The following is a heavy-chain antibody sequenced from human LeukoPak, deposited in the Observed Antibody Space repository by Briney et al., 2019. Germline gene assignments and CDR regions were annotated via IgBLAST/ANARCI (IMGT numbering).Heavy chain of an antibody. CDR1: GFTFSSYS. V-gene: IGHV3-21*01. Sequence: GGSLRLSCAASGFTFSSYSMNWVRQAPGKGLEWVSSISSSSSYIDYADSVKGRFSISRDNAKNSLYLQMNSLRAADTAVYYCARAGVTGGSWGYWGQGTLVTVSS. D-gene: IGHD2-15*01. CDR3: ARAGVTGGSWGY. CDR2: ISSSSSYI. J-gene: IGHJ4*02.